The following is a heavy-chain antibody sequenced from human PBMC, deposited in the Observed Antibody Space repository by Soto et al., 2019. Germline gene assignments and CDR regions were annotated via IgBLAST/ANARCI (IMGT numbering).Heavy chain of an antibody. D-gene: IGHD3-22*01. Sequence: QVQLVESGGGVVQPGRSLRLSCAASGFTFSSYGMHWVRQAPGKGLEWVAVISYDGSNKYYADSVKGRFTISRDNSKNTLYLQMNSLRADDTAVYYCAKEDYDSSGYYYLYYYYGMDVWGQGTTVTVSS. CDR3: AKEDYDSSGYYYLYYYYGMDV. CDR1: GFTFSSYG. J-gene: IGHJ6*02. CDR2: ISYDGSNK. V-gene: IGHV3-30*18.